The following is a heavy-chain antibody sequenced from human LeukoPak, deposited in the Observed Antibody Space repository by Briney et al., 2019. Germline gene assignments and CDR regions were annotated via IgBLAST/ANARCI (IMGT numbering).Heavy chain of an antibody. CDR3: ARVRGSSWYGLGDYYYGMDV. CDR2: FDPEDGET. J-gene: IGHJ6*02. D-gene: IGHD6-13*01. V-gene: IGHV1-24*01. Sequence: ASVKVSCKVSGYTLTELSMHWVRQAPGKGLEWMGGFDPEDGETIYAQKFQGGVTMTEDTSTDTAYMELSSLRSEDTAVYYCARVRGSSWYGLGDYYYGMDVWGQGTTVTVSS. CDR1: GYTLTELS.